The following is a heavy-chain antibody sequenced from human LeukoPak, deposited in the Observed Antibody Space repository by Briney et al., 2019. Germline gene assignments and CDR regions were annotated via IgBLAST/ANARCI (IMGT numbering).Heavy chain of an antibody. J-gene: IGHJ4*02. V-gene: IGHV3-23*01. CDR1: GFTFSSYA. Sequence: PGGSLRLSCAASGFTFSSYAMSWVRPAPGKGLEWVSAISGSGGSTYYADSVKGRFTISRDNSKNTLYLQMNSLRAEDTAVYYCARGFYGSGSYYPTPFDYWGQGTLVTVSS. D-gene: IGHD3-10*01. CDR3: ARGFYGSGSYYPTPFDY. CDR2: ISGSGGST.